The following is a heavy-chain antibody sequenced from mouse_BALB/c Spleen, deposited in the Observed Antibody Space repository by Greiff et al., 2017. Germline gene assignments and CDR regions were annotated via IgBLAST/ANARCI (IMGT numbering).Heavy chain of an antibody. CDR3: ARFGTTVVGLDY. D-gene: IGHD1-1*01. CDR1: GYSITSGYY. CDR2: ISYDGSN. J-gene: IGHJ2*01. Sequence: ESGPGLVKPSQSLSLTCSVTGYSITSGYYWNWIRQFPGNKLEWMGYISYDGSNNYNPSLKNRISITRDTSKNQFFLKLNSVTTEDTATYYCARFGTTVVGLDYWGQGTTLTVSS. V-gene: IGHV3-6*02.